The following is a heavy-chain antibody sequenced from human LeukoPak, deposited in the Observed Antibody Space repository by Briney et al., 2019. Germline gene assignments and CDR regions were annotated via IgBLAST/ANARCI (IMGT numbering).Heavy chain of an antibody. Sequence: SETLSLTCAVYGGSFSGYYWSWIRQPPGKGLEWIGEINHSGSTNYNPSLKSRVTISVDTSKNQFSLKLSSVTAADTAVYYCARQEDSSGYPDYWGQGTLVTVSS. CDR1: GGSFSGYY. V-gene: IGHV4-34*01. J-gene: IGHJ4*02. D-gene: IGHD3-22*01. CDR3: ARQEDSSGYPDY. CDR2: INHSGST.